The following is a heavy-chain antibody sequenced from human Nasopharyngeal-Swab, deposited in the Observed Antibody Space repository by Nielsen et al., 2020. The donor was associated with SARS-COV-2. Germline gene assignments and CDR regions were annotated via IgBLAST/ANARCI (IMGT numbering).Heavy chain of an antibody. CDR1: GYTFTSYG. CDR2: IIAYNGRT. D-gene: IGHD6-25*01. Sequence: ASVKVSCKASGYTFTSYGISWVRQAPRQGLEWMGWIIAYNGRTYYAQKFQGRVTMTTDTSTSTAYMDLRSLRSDDTAVYYCARDPRGPDYWGQGTLVTVSS. CDR3: ARDPRGPDY. V-gene: IGHV1-18*01. J-gene: IGHJ4*02.